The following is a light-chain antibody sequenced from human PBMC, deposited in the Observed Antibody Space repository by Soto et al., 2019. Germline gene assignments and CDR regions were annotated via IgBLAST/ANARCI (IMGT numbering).Light chain of an antibody. V-gene: IGKV3-11*01. CDR3: QQRSNWPPIT. CDR2: DAS. CDR1: QSVSSD. J-gene: IGKJ5*01. Sequence: EIVLTQSPATLSLSPGERATLSCRASQSVSSDLACYQQKPGQAPRLLIYDASNRATGIPARFSGSGSGTDFTLTISSLEAEDFAVYYCQQRSNWPPITFGQGTRLEI.